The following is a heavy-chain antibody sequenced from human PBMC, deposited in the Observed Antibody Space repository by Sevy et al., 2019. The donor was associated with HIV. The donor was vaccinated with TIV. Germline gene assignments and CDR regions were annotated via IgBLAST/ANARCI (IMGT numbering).Heavy chain of an antibody. CDR2: IRPCGSEK. D-gene: IGHD5-18*01. J-gene: IGHJ4*02. V-gene: IGHV3-7*01. CDR3: RTWIQQSLRDY. Sequence: GGSLRLSCAASGFTFSNYWMTWVRQAPGKRPEWVAEIRPCGSEKKYVDSVKGRFTVSRDNAKNILYLQMNSLRVDDTAVHYSRTWIQQSLRDYWGQGTPVTVSS. CDR1: GFTFSNYW.